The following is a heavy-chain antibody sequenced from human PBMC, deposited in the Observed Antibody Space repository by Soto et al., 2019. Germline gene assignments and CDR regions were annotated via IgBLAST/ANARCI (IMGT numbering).Heavy chain of an antibody. V-gene: IGHV3-30-3*01. Sequence: GGSLRLSCAASGFTFSSYAMHWVRQAPGKGLEWVAVISYDGSNKYYADSVKGRFTISRDNSKNTLYLQMNSLRAEDTAVYYCARWSGSGSYEGGSDYYYYGMDVWGQGTTVTVSS. CDR1: GFTFSSYA. CDR3: ARWSGSGSYEGGSDYYYYGMDV. J-gene: IGHJ6*02. CDR2: ISYDGSNK. D-gene: IGHD3-10*01.